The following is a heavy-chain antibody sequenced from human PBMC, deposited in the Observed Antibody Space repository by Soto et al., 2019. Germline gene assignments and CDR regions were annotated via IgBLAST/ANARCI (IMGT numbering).Heavy chain of an antibody. J-gene: IGHJ4*02. CDR1: GGSISRYY. Sequence: PSETLSLTCSVSGGSISRYYWSWIRQPPGKGLEWIGYAYYSGDTGYNPSLKSRVTMAVDTSKSQVSLKLSSVTAADTAVYYCVRDYSGSSFDYWGQGTLVTVSS. CDR2: AYYSGDT. D-gene: IGHD1-26*01. CDR3: VRDYSGSSFDY. V-gene: IGHV4-59*01.